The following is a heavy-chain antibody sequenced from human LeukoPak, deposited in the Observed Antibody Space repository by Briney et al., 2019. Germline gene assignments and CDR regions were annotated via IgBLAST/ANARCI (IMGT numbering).Heavy chain of an antibody. J-gene: IGHJ6*02. CDR3: ARAPDGWSLEAEYYGMDV. D-gene: IGHD6-19*01. CDR2: ICSSRSTI. Sequence: GCSLTLSCAPSGFTFRDYYTSWLRQAPRKGLEWVSYICSSRSTIYYADSAKGRFTISRDNAKNSLYLQMNSLRAEDTAVYYCARAPDGWSLEAEYYGMDVWGQGATVTVSS. CDR1: GFTFRDYY. V-gene: IGHV3-11*01.